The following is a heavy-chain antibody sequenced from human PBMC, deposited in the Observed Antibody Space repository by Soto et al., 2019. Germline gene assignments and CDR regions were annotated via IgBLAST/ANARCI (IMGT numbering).Heavy chain of an antibody. CDR1: CGSISGGAYY. D-gene: IGHD3-16*01. V-gene: IGHV4-31*03. J-gene: IGHJ5*02. CDR3: AIEDSDFRGPNWFDP. Sequence: QVQLQESGPGMVKPSQTLSLTCTVSCGSISGGAYYWSWIRQHPGKGLEWIGYSFYSGSTFYNPSLKSRVAIPVYTHNNQFALKRNSVTAADTAVYYCAIEDSDFRGPNWFDPCGPGTLVTVSS. CDR2: SFYSGST.